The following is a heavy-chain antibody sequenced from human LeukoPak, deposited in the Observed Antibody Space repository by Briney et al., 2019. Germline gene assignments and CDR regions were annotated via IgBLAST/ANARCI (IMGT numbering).Heavy chain of an antibody. J-gene: IGHJ4*02. V-gene: IGHV3-64D*06. CDR3: VKDNEPGGSPFDL. CDR2: ISDNGGST. Sequence: PGGSLRLSCSASGFILRSHAMHWVRQAPGKGLEYVSRISDNGGSTYYADSVKGRFTISRDNSKNTLYLQMSSLRAVDTAVYYCVKDNEPGGSPFDLWGQGTLVTVSS. CDR1: GFILRSHA. D-gene: IGHD1-1*01.